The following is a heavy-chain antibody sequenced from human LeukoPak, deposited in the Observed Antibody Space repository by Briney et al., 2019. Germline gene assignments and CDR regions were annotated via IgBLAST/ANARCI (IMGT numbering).Heavy chain of an antibody. J-gene: IGHJ4*02. D-gene: IGHD6-19*01. V-gene: IGHV3-23*01. CDR2: ISGSGSGT. Sequence: PGGSLRLSCAASGFTFSSYAMNWVRQAPGRGLEWVSTISGSGSGTYYADSVKGRFTISRDNSKNTLYLQMSSLRAVDTAVYYCAKKLGMSVAGSPFFFDYWGQGTLVTVSS. CDR3: AKKLGMSVAGSPFFFDY. CDR1: GFTFSSYA.